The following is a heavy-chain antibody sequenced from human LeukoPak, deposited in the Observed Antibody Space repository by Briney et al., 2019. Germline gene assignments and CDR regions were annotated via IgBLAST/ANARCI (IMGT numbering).Heavy chain of an antibody. CDR2: ISSSGSYT. V-gene: IGHV3-11*05. CDR3: ARGSRVIDY. Sequence: GRSLRLSCAASGFTFSDYYMSWIRQAPGKGLEWVSFISSSGSYTMSAGSVKGRFTISRDNAKNSLYLQMNSLRAEDTAIYYCARGSRVIDYWGQGTLVTVSS. CDR1: GFTFSDYY. J-gene: IGHJ4*02. D-gene: IGHD2-15*01.